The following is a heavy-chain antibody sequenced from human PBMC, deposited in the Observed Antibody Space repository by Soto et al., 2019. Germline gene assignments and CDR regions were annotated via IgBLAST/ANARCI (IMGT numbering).Heavy chain of an antibody. CDR1: GFTFSSYW. CDR3: AREHEYQLLWGWPYYYYYMDV. V-gene: IGHV3-7*01. Sequence: GGSLRLSCAASGFTFSSYWMSWVRQAPGKGLEWVANIKQDGSEKYYVDSVKGRFTISRDNAKNSLYLQMNSLRAEDTAVYYCAREHEYQLLWGWPYYYYYMDVWGKGTTVTVSS. D-gene: IGHD2-2*01. J-gene: IGHJ6*03. CDR2: IKQDGSEK.